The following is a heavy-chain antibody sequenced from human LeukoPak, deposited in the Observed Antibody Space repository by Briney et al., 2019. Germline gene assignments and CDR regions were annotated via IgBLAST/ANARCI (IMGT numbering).Heavy chain of an antibody. J-gene: IGHJ4*02. CDR3: ARDQGGYSTDFDF. V-gene: IGHV3-23*01. Sequence: GGSLRLSCAASGFTFSSYWMSWVRQAPGKGLEWVSTINGGGTRSYYAVSVNGRYIISRDNSMNTLYLQMNGLRAEDTAVYYCARDQGGYSTDFDFWGQGTLVTVSS. CDR2: INGGGTRS. CDR1: GFTFSSYW. D-gene: IGHD5-12*01.